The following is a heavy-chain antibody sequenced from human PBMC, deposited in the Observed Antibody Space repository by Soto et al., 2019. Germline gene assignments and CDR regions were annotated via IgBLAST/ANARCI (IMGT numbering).Heavy chain of an antibody. V-gene: IGHV4-34*01. CDR2: INDRGSI. J-gene: IGHJ2*01. Sequence: QVQLQQWGAGPLRPLETLSLTRGVSGGSFSGYYWAWIRQSPGKGLEWIGEINDRGSINYNPSLKSRVSISVDTSKNHYSLNLRSVTAADTAVYYCARESHDILTGPPWVWYFDLWGRGTLVTVSS. CDR1: GGSFSGYY. CDR3: ARESHDILTGPPWVWYFDL. D-gene: IGHD3-9*01.